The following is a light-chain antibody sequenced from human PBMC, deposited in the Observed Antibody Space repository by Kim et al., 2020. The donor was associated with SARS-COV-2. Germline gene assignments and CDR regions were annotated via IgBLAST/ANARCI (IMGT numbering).Light chain of an antibody. CDR2: GAS. J-gene: IGKJ5*01. Sequence: YPGERPTLACRASPSVSSSYLAWYQQKPGQAPRLLIYGASSRATGIPDRFSGSGSGTDFTLTISRLEPEDFAVYYCHQYGSSPRNFGQGTLLEIK. CDR1: PSVSSSY. V-gene: IGKV3-20*01. CDR3: HQYGSSPRN.